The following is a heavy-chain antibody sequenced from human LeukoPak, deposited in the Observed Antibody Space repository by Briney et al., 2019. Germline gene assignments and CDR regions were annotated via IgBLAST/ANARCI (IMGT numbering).Heavy chain of an antibody. D-gene: IGHD3-16*01. CDR1: GYTFTSYG. J-gene: IGHJ4*02. CDR2: ISAYNGNT. Sequence: ASVKVSCKASGYTFTSYGISWVRQAPGQGLERMGWISAYNGNTNYAQKPQGRVTMTTDTSTSTAYMELRSVGSEDTAVYYCARGACGGAKAYFDYWGQGTLVTVSS. CDR3: ARGACGGAKAYFDY. V-gene: IGHV1-18*04.